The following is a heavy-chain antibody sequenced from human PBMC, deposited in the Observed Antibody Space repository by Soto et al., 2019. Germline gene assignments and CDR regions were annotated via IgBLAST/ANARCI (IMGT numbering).Heavy chain of an antibody. Sequence: VQLVESGGGLIQPEGSLRLSCAASGFTVRNNHMTWVRQAAGKGLELVSFVHGGGSTSYADSVKGRFTISRDNSKNTLYLQMDSLRAEDTAIYYCAGRLITAASLDYWGRGTLVTVSS. CDR2: VHGGGST. V-gene: IGHV3-53*01. CDR3: AGRLITAASLDY. D-gene: IGHD3-16*01. CDR1: GFTVRNNH. J-gene: IGHJ4*02.